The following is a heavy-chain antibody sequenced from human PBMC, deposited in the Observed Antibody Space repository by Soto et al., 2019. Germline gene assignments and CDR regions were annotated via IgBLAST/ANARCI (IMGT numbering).Heavy chain of an antibody. CDR3: ASSAGLDHLLSYDGLNV. J-gene: IGHJ6*02. CDR1: GGTFTSTA. D-gene: IGHD6-25*01. CDR2: IIPVLGTP. V-gene: IGHV1-69*01. Sequence: QVLLVQSSAEVKKPGSSVKVSCKASGGTFTSTAFSWVRQAPGQGLELMGGIIPVLGTPNYAQKFQARLTVTADASTTTVHMELSSLRSDDTAVYYSASSAGLDHLLSYDGLNVWGQGTTVTVSS.